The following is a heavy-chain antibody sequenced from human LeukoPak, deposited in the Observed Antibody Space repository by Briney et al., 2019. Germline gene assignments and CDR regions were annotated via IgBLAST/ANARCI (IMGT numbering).Heavy chain of an antibody. V-gene: IGHV1-8*01. J-gene: IGHJ2*01. D-gene: IGHD3-22*01. CDR3: ARALHNYYDSSGYYSRYFDR. CDR2: MNPNSGNT. CDR1: GYTFTSYD. Sequence: ASVKVSCKASGYTFTSYDINWVRQATGQGLEWMGWMNPNSGNTGYAQKFQGRVTMTRNTSISTAYMELSSLRSEDTAVYYCARALHNYYDSSGYYSRYFDRWGRGTLVTVSS.